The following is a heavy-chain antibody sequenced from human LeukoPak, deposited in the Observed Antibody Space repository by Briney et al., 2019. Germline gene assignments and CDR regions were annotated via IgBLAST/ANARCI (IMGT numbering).Heavy chain of an antibody. J-gene: IGHJ4*02. D-gene: IGHD1/OR15-1a*01. CDR3: ARNNHY. CDR1: GGSFSGYY. V-gene: IGHV4-34*01. CDR2: INHSGST. Sequence: SETLSLTCTVYGGSFSGYYWSWIRQPPGKGLEWIGEINHSGSTNYNPSLKSRVTISVDTSKNQFSLKLSSVTAADTAVYYCARNNHYWGQGTLVTVSS.